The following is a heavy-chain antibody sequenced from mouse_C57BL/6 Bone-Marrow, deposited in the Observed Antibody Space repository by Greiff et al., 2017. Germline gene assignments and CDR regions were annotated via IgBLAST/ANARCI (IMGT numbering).Heavy chain of an antibody. D-gene: IGHD3-2*02. CDR1: GYTFTSYW. J-gene: IGHJ4*01. CDR3: AREREDSSGYYYAMDY. Sequence: VQLQQPGAELVMPGASVTLSCKASGYTFTSYWMHWVKQRPGQGLEWIGEIDPSDSYTTSTQKFKGKSTLTVDKSSSPAYMQLSSLTSEDSAVYYGAREREDSSGYYYAMDYWGQGTSGTVSS. CDR2: IDPSDSYT. V-gene: IGHV1-69*01.